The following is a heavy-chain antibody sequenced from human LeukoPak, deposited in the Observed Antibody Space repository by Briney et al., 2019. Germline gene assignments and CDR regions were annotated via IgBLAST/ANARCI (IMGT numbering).Heavy chain of an antibody. CDR1: GYTFTSYG. V-gene: IGHV1-18*01. CDR2: ISAYNGNT. J-gene: IGHJ4*02. Sequence: ASVNVSCKASGYTFTSYGMRWVGQAPGQGLEWMGWISAYNGNTNYAQKLQGRVTMTTDTSTSTAYMELRKMRSDDTDVYYCARDPHWSSRNKYFDYWGQGTLVTVSS. CDR3: ARDPHWSSRNKYFDY. D-gene: IGHD2-2*01.